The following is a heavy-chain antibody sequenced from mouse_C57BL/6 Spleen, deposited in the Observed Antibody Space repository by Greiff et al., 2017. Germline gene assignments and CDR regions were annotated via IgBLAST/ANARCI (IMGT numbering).Heavy chain of an antibody. CDR1: GYEFTDYY. J-gene: IGHJ2*01. D-gene: IGHD2-4*01. V-gene: IGHV1-26*01. Sequence: EVQLQQSGPELVQPGASVKISCKASGYEFTDYYMNWVKQSHGKSLEWIGDINTNNGGTSYNQNFKGTATLSVDTSSSTAYMGLRSLTSENSVVYYCARSGGLRFFDYWGQGTTLTVSS. CDR3: ARSGGLRFFDY. CDR2: INTNNGGT.